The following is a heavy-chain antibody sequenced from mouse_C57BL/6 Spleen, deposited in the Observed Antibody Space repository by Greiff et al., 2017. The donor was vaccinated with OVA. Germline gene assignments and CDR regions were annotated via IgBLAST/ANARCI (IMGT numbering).Heavy chain of an antibody. CDR1: GYAFSSSW. V-gene: IGHV1-82*01. CDR3: ARGGGTPYFDY. D-gene: IGHD3-3*01. Sequence: VQLQESGPELVKPGASVKISCKASGYAFSSSWMNWVKQRPGKGLEWIGRIYPGDGDTNYNGKFKGKATLTADKSSSTAYMQLSSLTSEDSAVYFCARGGGTPYFDYWGQGTTLTVSS. CDR2: IYPGDGDT. J-gene: IGHJ2*01.